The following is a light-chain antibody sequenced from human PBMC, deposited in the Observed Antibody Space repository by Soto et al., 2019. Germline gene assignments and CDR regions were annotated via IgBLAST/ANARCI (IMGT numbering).Light chain of an antibody. J-gene: IGKJ1*01. CDR1: QSVSSSY. V-gene: IGKV3-20*01. Sequence: EIVLTQSPGTLSLSPGERATLSCRASQSVSSSYLAWYQQKPGQAPRLLIYGASSRATGIPDRFSGSESGTDFTLTISRLEPEGLAVYYCQQYGNSPRTFGEGTKVEIK. CDR2: GAS. CDR3: QQYGNSPRT.